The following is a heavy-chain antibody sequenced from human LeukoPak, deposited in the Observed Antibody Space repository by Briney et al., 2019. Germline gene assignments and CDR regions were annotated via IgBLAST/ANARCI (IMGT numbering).Heavy chain of an antibody. J-gene: IGHJ4*02. CDR1: GGSISDGTYY. Sequence: SETLSLTCTVSGGSISDGTYYWGWIHQPPGKGLEWIGTIHYSGTTHYNRSLKSRVTLSVDTSKNQFSLRLSSVTAADTAVYYCARRTTESYSDYWGQGTLVTVST. D-gene: IGHD1-1*01. CDR2: IHYSGTT. CDR3: ARRTTESYSDY. V-gene: IGHV4-39*01.